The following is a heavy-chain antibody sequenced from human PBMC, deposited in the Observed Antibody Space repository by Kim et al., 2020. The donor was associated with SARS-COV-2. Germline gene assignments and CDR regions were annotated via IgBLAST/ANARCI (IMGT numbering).Heavy chain of an antibody. Sequence: PGGSLRLSCAASGFNFNDYWMSWVRQLPGKGLEWVANINKDGSGKYYMDSVKGRITISRDNAKNSLFLQMNNLRAEDTAVYYCVRSIDYWGQGTLVTVSS. CDR1: GFNFNDYW. J-gene: IGHJ4*02. V-gene: IGHV3-7*01. CDR2: INKDGSGK. CDR3: VRSIDY.